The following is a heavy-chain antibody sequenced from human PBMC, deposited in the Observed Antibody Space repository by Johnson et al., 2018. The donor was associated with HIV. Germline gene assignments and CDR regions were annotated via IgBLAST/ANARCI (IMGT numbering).Heavy chain of an antibody. Sequence: VQLVESGGGLVQPGGSLRLSCAASGFTFSSYAMGWVRQAPGKGLEWVSTIIGSGDSTFYADSVKGRFTISRDDSKNTLYLQMNSLKTEDTAVYYCTTGKDIWGQGTMVTVSS. CDR3: TTGKDI. J-gene: IGHJ3*02. CDR2: IIGSGDST. V-gene: IGHV3-23*04. CDR1: GFTFSSYA.